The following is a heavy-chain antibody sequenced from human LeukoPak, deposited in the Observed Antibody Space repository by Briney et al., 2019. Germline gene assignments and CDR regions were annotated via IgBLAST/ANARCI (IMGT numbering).Heavy chain of an antibody. Sequence: PGGSLRLSCAASGFTFSDYYMSWIRQAPGKGLEWVSYISTGSTYTYYADSVKGRFTISRDNAKNSLYLQINSLRAEDTAVYYCAKDFRSGGGSYCYFDYWGQGTLVTVSS. CDR3: AKDFRSGGGSYCYFDY. V-gene: IGHV3-11*05. D-gene: IGHD1-26*01. CDR1: GFTFSDYY. CDR2: ISTGSTYT. J-gene: IGHJ4*02.